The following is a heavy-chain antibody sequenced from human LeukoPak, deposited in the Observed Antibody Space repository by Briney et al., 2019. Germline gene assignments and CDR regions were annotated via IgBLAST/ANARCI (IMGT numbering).Heavy chain of an antibody. CDR2: ISAYKGTI. CDR3: ARDRRPLLWFGELSNVSLYTPMDV. CDR1: GFTITRSG. V-gene: IGHV1-18*01. Sequence: SVNCSCKASGFTITRSGISSVRQATGQGLEWSGWISAYKGTIIYAQKLQGRVTMTTNTTTSTAYMELRSLRSDDTAVYYCARDRRPLLWFGELSNVSLYTPMDVWGQGTTVTVSS. J-gene: IGHJ6*02. D-gene: IGHD3-10*01.